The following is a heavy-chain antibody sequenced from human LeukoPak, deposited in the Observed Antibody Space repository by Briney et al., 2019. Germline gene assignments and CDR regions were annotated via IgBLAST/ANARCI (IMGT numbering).Heavy chain of an antibody. Sequence: PGGSLRLSCVASAFTFNTYSMNWFRQAPGKGLEWISYISSSSATIYYAASVKGRFTISRDNAKNSLYLQMNSLRAEDTAVYYCARGRDLFDSWGQGTLVIVSS. CDR3: ARGRDLFDS. CDR1: AFTFNTYS. J-gene: IGHJ4*02. CDR2: ISSSSATI. V-gene: IGHV3-48*04.